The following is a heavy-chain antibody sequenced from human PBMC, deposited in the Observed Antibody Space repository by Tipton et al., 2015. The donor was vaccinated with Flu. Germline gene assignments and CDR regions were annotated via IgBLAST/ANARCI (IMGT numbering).Heavy chain of an antibody. Sequence: TLSLTCSVSGGSIGRSSYYWAWVRQPPGKGLEWIGNIYYTGSTYYSPSLQSRVTISRDTSENQFSLRLSSVTAADTAVYYCARPNSNYYYHMDVWGKGTTVTVSS. CDR3: ARPNSNYYYHMDV. CDR2: IYYTGST. V-gene: IGHV4-39*01. CDR1: GGSIGRSSYY. J-gene: IGHJ6*03. D-gene: IGHD4-23*01.